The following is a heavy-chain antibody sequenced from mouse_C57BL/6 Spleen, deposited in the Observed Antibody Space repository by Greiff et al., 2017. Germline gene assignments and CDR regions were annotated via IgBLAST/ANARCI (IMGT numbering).Heavy chain of an antibody. CDR1: GYTFTGYW. D-gene: IGHD3-2*02. CDR3: ARGGLRLHRETYYFDY. V-gene: IGHV1-9*01. CDR2: ILPGSGST. Sequence: QVQLQQSGAELMKPGASVKLSCKATGYTFTGYWIEWVKQRPGHGLEWIGEILPGSGSTNYNEKFKGKATFTADTSSNTAYMQLSSLTTVDSAIYSCARGGLRLHRETYYFDYWGQGTTLTVSS. J-gene: IGHJ2*01.